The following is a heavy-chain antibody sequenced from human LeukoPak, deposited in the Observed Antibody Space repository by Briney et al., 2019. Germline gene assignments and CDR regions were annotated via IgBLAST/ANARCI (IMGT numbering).Heavy chain of an antibody. CDR2: ISYDGSNK. V-gene: IGHV3-30-3*01. Sequence: GGSLRLSCAASGFTFSSYAMHWVRQAPGKGLEWVAVISYDGSNKYYADSVKGRFTISRDNSKNTLYLQMNSLRAEDTAVYYCAREDIVVVVAATIHRYFDYWGQGTLVTVTS. J-gene: IGHJ4*02. CDR3: AREDIVVVVAATIHRYFDY. CDR1: GFTFSSYA. D-gene: IGHD2-15*01.